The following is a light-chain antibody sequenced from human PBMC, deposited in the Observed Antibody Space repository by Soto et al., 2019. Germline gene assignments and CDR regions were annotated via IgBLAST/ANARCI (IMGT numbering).Light chain of an antibody. CDR3: QKYNSAQYT. Sequence: DIQMTQSPSSLSASVGDRVTITCRASQGISNYLAWYQQKPGKVPKLLIYAASTLQSGVPCRFSGSGSGTDFTLTISCLQPEDVATYFCQKYNSAQYTFGEGTKLEIK. CDR1: QGISNY. V-gene: IGKV1-27*01. CDR2: AAS. J-gene: IGKJ2*01.